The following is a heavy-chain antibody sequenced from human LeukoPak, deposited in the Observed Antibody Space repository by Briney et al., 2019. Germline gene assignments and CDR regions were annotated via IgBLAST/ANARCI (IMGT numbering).Heavy chain of an antibody. CDR3: AKGSMGAPRVFDY. V-gene: IGHV3-9*01. J-gene: IGHJ4*02. Sequence: GGSLRLSCAASGFTFDDYAMHWVRQAPGKGLEWVSGISWNSGSIGYADSVKGRFTTSRDNAKNSLYLQMNSLRAEDTALYYCAKGSMGAPRVFDYWGQGTLVNGSS. D-gene: IGHD1-26*01. CDR1: GFTFDDYA. CDR2: ISWNSGSI.